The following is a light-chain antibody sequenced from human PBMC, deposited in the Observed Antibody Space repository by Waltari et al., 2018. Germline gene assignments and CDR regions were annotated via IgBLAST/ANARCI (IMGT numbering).Light chain of an antibody. CDR3: SSCTSTTNHLL. J-gene: IGLJ3*02. V-gene: IGLV2-14*01. Sequence: QSALTQPASVSGSPGQSITISCTGTNSDVGDYNCVSWYQQHPGNVPTLLIYEVSNRPSGVSNRFAAAKSGNTASLTISGLQAEDEADYYCSSCTSTTNHLLFGGGTKLTVL. CDR1: NSDVGDYNC. CDR2: EVS.